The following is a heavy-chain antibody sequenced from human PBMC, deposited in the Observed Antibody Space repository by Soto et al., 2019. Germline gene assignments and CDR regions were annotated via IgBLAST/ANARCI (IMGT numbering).Heavy chain of an antibody. V-gene: IGHV4-4*02. Sequence: QVQLQESGPGLVKPSGTLSLTCAVSGGSISSSNWWSWVRQPPAKGLEWIGEIYHSGSTSYNPSLKSRVTISVDKSKNQFSLKLSSVTAADTAVYYCARVYYDILTGYNDYYYGMDVWGQGTTVTVSS. J-gene: IGHJ6*02. CDR2: IYHSGST. CDR1: GGSISSSNW. CDR3: ARVYYDILTGYNDYYYGMDV. D-gene: IGHD3-9*01.